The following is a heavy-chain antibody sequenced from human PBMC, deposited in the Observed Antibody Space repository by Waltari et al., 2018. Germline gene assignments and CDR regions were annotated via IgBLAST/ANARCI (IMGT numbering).Heavy chain of an antibody. CDR3: HRGDGYNEPGDY. V-gene: IGHV3-21*02. CDR2: IRSSSSYI. CDR1: GFFFSTYS. D-gene: IGHD5-12*01. J-gene: IGHJ4*02. Sequence: EVQLVESGGGLVKPGGSLRLSCEASGFFFSTYSMNWVRQAPGKGRDWVSSIRSSSSYIYYADSVKGRFTISRDNAKTSLFMQMSSLRAEDTAVYYCHRGDGYNEPGDYWGQGTLVTVSS.